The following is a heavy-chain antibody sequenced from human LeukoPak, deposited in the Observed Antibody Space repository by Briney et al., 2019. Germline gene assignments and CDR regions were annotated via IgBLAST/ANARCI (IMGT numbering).Heavy chain of an antibody. V-gene: IGHV3-30*18. CDR1: GFTFSSYG. J-gene: IGHJ4*02. D-gene: IGHD1-26*01. CDR2: ISYDGSNK. Sequence: GRSLRLSCAASGFTFSSYGMHWVRQAPGKGLEWVAVISYDGSNKYYADSVKGRSTISRDNSKNTLYLQMNSLRAEDTAVYYCAKSGGYSESHFGYWGQGTLVTVSS. CDR3: AKSGGYSESHFGY.